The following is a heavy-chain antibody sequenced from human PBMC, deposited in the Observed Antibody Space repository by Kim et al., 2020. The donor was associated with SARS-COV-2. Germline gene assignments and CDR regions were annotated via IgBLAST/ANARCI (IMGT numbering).Heavy chain of an antibody. J-gene: IGHJ6*02. D-gene: IGHD2-15*01. Sequence: GGSLRLSCAASGFTFSSYWMSWVRQAPGKGLEWVANIKQDGSEKYYVDSVKGRFTISRDNAKNSLYLQMNSLRAEDTAVYYCAREDIVVVVAARYYYGMDVWGQGTTVTVSS. V-gene: IGHV3-7*01. CDR1: GFTFSSYW. CDR3: AREDIVVVVAARYYYGMDV. CDR2: IKQDGSEK.